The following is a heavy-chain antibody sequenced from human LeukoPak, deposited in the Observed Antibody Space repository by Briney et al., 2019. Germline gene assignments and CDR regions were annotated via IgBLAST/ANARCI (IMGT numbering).Heavy chain of an antibody. CDR1: GFTFSSYS. J-gene: IGHJ6*03. Sequence: PGGSLRLSCAASGFTFSSYSMNWLRQAPGKGLDWVSSISSSSSYIYYADSVKGRFTISRDNAKNSLYLQMNSLRAEDTAVYYCARDLHKLELSAYYMDVWGKGTTVTVSS. D-gene: IGHD1-7*01. CDR3: ARDLHKLELSAYYMDV. CDR2: ISSSSSYI. V-gene: IGHV3-21*01.